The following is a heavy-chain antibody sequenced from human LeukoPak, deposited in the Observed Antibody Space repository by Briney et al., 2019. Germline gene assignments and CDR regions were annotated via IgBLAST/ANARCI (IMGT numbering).Heavy chain of an antibody. CDR3: AKDQGDY. CDR1: GXTFSSYG. J-gene: IGHJ4*02. CDR2: ISYDGSNK. V-gene: IGHV3-30*18. Sequence: PGRSLRLSCSASGXTFSSYGMHWVRQAPGKGLEWVAVISYDGSNKYYADSVRGRFTISRDNSKNTLYLQMNSLRAEDTAVYYCAKDQGDYWGQGTLVTVSS.